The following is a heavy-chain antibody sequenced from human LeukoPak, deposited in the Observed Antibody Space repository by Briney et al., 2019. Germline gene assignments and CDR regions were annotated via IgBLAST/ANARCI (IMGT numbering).Heavy chain of an antibody. J-gene: IGHJ3*02. CDR2: ISYNGGTI. CDR1: GFTLNDYA. CDR3: AKDGCSGGSCYGRSAFDI. V-gene: IGHV3-9*03. Sequence: GRSLRLSCAVSGFTLNDYAMHWVRQAPGKGLEWVSGISYNGGTIGFADSVKGRCTISRDNAKNSLYLQMNSLRAEDMALYYCAKDGCSGGSCYGRSAFDIWGQGTMVTVSS. D-gene: IGHD2-15*01.